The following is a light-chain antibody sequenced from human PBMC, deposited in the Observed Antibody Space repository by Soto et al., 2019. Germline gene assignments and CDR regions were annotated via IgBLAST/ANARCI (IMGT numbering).Light chain of an antibody. Sequence: DIQMTQSPSSLSASVGDRVTLTCRSSQSIFNYLNWYQQKPGKAPEVLIYAVSSLQIGVPSRFAGSGSGTDFTLTITDLRPADSASYYCQQTYSELVYTFGRGTKLEIK. J-gene: IGKJ2*01. CDR3: QQTYSELVYT. CDR1: QSIFNY. V-gene: IGKV1-39*01. CDR2: AVS.